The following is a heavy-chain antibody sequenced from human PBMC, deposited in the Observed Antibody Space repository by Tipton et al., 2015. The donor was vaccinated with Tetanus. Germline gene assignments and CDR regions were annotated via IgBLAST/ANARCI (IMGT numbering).Heavy chain of an antibody. J-gene: IGHJ5*02. Sequence: TLSLTCAVYGGSFSNYYLTWIRQPPGQGLEWIGEIHPSGITNYNPSLINRVTISVDTSKNQFSLRLTSVTAADTAVYYCVRGTDIVNSSGSWFDPWGQGALVTVSS. CDR2: IHPSGIT. D-gene: IGHD5-12*01. V-gene: IGHV4-34*01. CDR1: GGSFSNYY. CDR3: VRGTDIVNSSGSWFDP.